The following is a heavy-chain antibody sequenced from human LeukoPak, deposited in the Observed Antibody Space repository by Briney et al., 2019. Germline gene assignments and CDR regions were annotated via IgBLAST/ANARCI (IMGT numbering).Heavy chain of an antibody. CDR2: INHSGST. Sequence: SETLSLICAVYGGSFSGYYWSWIRQPPGKGLEWIGEINHSGSTNYNPSPKSRVTISVDTSKNQFSLKLSSVTAADTAGYYCASPTRTIAAAGTRGWFDPGGQGTLVTVSS. D-gene: IGHD6-13*01. V-gene: IGHV4-34*01. J-gene: IGHJ5*02. CDR3: ASPTRTIAAAGTRGWFDP. CDR1: GGSFSGYY.